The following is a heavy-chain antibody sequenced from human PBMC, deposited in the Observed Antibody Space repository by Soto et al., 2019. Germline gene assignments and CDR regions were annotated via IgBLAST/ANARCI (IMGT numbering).Heavy chain of an antibody. CDR2: TYYRSKWHN. CDR3: ARGRGDTAMVTFDY. CDR1: GDSVSSHSAA. Sequence: SQTLSLTCAISGDSVSSHSAAWNWIKQSPSRGLEWLGRTYYRSKWHNDYAVSVKSRITINPDTSKNQFSLQLNSVTPEDTAVYYCARGRGDTAMVTFDYWGQGTLVTVSS. V-gene: IGHV6-1*01. J-gene: IGHJ4*02. D-gene: IGHD5-18*01.